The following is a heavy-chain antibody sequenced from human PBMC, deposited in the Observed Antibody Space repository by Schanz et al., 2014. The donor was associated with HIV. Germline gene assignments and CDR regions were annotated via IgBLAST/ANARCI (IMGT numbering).Heavy chain of an antibody. Sequence: VQLVQSGAEVKKPGSSVKVSCKASGGNFSSYGISWVRQAPGQGLEWMGGIIPIFGTRNYAQKFQVRVTFTADKFTGTAYMELSSLRSEDTAVYCCARGVPVVDLLDYHGLDAWGQGTTVTVSS. CDR2: IIPIFGTR. CDR1: GGNFSSYG. V-gene: IGHV1-69*06. CDR3: ARGVPVVDLLDYHGLDA. D-gene: IGHD2-2*01. J-gene: IGHJ6*02.